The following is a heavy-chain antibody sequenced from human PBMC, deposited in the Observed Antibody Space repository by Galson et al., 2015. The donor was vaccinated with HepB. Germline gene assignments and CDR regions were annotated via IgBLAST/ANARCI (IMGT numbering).Heavy chain of an antibody. Sequence: LRLSCAASGFPFSSYGMHWVRQAPGKGLEWVAVIWYDGSNKYYADPVKGRFTISRDNSKNTLYLQMNSLRAEDTAVYYCARDLGDNYYGSGSYQDYWGQGTLVTVSS. CDR2: IWYDGSNK. V-gene: IGHV3-33*08. J-gene: IGHJ4*02. D-gene: IGHD3-10*01. CDR1: GFPFSSYG. CDR3: ARDLGDNYYGSGSYQDY.